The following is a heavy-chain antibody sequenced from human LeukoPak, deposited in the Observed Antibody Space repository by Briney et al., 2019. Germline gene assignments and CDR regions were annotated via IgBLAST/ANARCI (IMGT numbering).Heavy chain of an antibody. D-gene: IGHD6-19*01. CDR1: GFTFDDYA. J-gene: IGHJ4*02. CDR3: AKAGGAIEVFDY. V-gene: IGHV3-23*01. Sequence: GRSLRLSCAASGFTFDDYAMHWVRQAPGKGLEWVSGISGSGGSTYYADSVKGRFTISRDNSKNTLYLQMNSLRAEDTAVYYCAKAGGAIEVFDYWGQGTLVTVSS. CDR2: ISGSGGST.